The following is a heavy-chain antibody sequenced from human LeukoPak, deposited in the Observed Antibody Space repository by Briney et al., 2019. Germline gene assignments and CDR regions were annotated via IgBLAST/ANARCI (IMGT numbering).Heavy chain of an antibody. Sequence: GGSLRLSCAASGFTFSSYGMHWVRQAPGKGLEWVAFIRYDGSNKYYADSVKGRFTISRDNAKNSLYLQMNSLRAEDTAVYYCAHVGFYYDSSGYYDWGQGTLVTVSS. CDR3: AHVGFYYDSSGYYD. V-gene: IGHV3-30*02. D-gene: IGHD3-22*01. CDR1: GFTFSSYG. CDR2: IRYDGSNK. J-gene: IGHJ4*02.